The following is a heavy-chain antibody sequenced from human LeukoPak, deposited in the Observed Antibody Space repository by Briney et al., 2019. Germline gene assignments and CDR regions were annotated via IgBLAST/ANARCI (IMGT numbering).Heavy chain of an antibody. CDR2: IIPIFGTA. CDR3: AIGAHQVSAFDI. V-gene: IGHV1-69*13. J-gene: IGHJ3*02. Sequence: SVKVCCKASGGTFSSYAISWVRQAPGQGLEWMGGIIPIFGTANYAQKFQGRVTITADESTSTAYMELSSLRSEDTAVYYCAIGAHQVSAFDIWGQGTMVTVPS. D-gene: IGHD3-10*01. CDR1: GGTFSSYA.